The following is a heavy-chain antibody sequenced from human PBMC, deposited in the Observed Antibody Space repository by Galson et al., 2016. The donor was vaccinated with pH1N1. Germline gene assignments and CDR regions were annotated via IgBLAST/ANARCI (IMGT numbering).Heavy chain of an antibody. J-gene: IGHJ6*02. CDR1: GYYSSSSW. V-gene: IGHV5-10-1*03. Sequence: QSGAEAKKTGASLRLLGACSGYYSSSSWIRWVREMPWFGQEGMGRLDPSDPCIEYNWSFDGHVTFSVDKSSSTAYLQCASLKTWDTPIYYCARHFPGTFHYNFYGKCVWGPGTTVTVSS. D-gene: IGHD3-16*01. CDR2: LDPSDPCI. CDR3: ARHFPGTFHYNFYGKCV.